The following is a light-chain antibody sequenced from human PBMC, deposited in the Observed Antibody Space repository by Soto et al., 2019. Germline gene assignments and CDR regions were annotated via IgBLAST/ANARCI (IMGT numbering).Light chain of an antibody. CDR3: MQGLQTPQT. Sequence: DIVMTQSPLSLPVTPGEPASISCRSSQSLLHSNGYNYLDWYLQKPGQSPHLLIYLGSNRASGVPDRFSGRGSGTDFTLKISRVEAEDVGVYYCMQGLQTPQTFGQGTKLEIK. CDR1: QSLLHSNGYNY. CDR2: LGS. V-gene: IGKV2-28*01. J-gene: IGKJ2*01.